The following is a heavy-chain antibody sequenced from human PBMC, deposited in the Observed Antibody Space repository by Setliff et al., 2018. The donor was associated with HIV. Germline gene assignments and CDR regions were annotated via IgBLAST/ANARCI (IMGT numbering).Heavy chain of an antibody. Sequence: PSETLSLTCAVYGGSFSSYYWSWIRQPPGKGLEWIGEINHSGSTNYNPSLKSRVTISVDTSKNQFSLKLSSVTAADTAVYYCARAPTVVTLLDYWGQGTLVTVSS. CDR2: INHSGST. D-gene: IGHD4-17*01. CDR3: ARAPTVVTLLDY. J-gene: IGHJ4*02. V-gene: IGHV4-34*01. CDR1: GGSFSSYY.